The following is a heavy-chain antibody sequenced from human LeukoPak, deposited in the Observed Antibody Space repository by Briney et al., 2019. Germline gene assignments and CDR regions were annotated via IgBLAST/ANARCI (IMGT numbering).Heavy chain of an antibody. V-gene: IGHV5-51*01. CDR3: ARHEGYCSSTSCYIYFQD. CDR2: IHPGDSDT. CDR1: GYTFNNYW. D-gene: IGHD2-2*02. Sequence: GESLKISCKASGYTFNNYWIGWVRQMPGKGLEWVGIIHPGDSDTRYSPSLQGQVTISVDKSMSTAYLQWSSLKASDTAMYYCARHEGYCSSTSCYIYFQDWGQGTLVTVSS. J-gene: IGHJ1*01.